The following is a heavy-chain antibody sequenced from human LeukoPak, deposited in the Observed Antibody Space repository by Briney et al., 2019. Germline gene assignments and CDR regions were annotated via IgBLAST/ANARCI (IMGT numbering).Heavy chain of an antibody. V-gene: IGHV4-31*03. CDR2: IYYSGST. Sequence: SQTLSLACTVSGGSISSGGYYWSWIRQHPGKGLEWIGYIYYSGSTYYNPSLKSRVTISVDTSKNQFSLKLSSVTAADTAVYYCARDRTGTSGGFDYWGQGTLVTVSS. D-gene: IGHD1-1*01. CDR3: ARDRTGTSGGFDY. CDR1: GGSISSGGYY. J-gene: IGHJ4*02.